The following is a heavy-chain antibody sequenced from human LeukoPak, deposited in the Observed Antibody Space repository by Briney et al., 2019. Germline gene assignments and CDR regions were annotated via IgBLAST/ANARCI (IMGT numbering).Heavy chain of an antibody. CDR1: GGTFGSYA. V-gene: IGHV1-69*05. D-gene: IGHD2-15*01. J-gene: IGHJ5*02. CDR3: AREGRYCSGGSCLNWFDP. Sequence: EASAKVSCKASGGTFGSYAISWVRQAPGQGLEWMGRIIPIFGTANYAQKFQGRVTITTDESTSTAYMELSSLRSEDTAVYYCAREGRYCSGGSCLNWFDPWGQGTLVTVSS. CDR2: IIPIFGTA.